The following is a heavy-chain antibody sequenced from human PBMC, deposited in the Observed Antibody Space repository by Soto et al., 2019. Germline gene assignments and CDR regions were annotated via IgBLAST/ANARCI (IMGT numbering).Heavy chain of an antibody. Sequence: QVQLQQSGPGLVKPSQTLSLTCAISGDSVSSHRAAWNWIRLSPSRGLEWLGRTFYRSKWYNDYEPSVKGRININPDTSKGQFSLQLNSMTPEDTAVYFCARASLSTFGLVPHFDSWGQGTLVTVSS. D-gene: IGHD3-3*01. CDR3: ARASLSTFGLVPHFDS. J-gene: IGHJ4*02. CDR2: TFYRSKWYN. CDR1: GDSVSSHRAA. V-gene: IGHV6-1*01.